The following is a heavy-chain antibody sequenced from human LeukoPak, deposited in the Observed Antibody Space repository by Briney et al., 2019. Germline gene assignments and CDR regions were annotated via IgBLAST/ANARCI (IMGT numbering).Heavy chain of an antibody. D-gene: IGHD6-19*01. CDR3: AKGQWLDRPPFDY. CDR1: GFTFSSYG. CDR2: IRYDGSNK. Sequence: QTGGSLRLSCAASGFTFSSYGMHWVRQAPGKGLEWVAFIRYDGSNKYYADSVKGRFTISRDNSKNTLYLQMNSLRAEDTAVYYCAKGQWLDRPPFDYWGQGTLVTVSS. J-gene: IGHJ4*02. V-gene: IGHV3-30*02.